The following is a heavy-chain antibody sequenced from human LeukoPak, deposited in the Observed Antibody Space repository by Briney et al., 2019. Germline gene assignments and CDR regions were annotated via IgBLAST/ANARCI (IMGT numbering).Heavy chain of an antibody. J-gene: IGHJ4*02. D-gene: IGHD3-10*01. V-gene: IGHV4-4*07. CDR2: TYSSGST. Sequence: SETLSLTCTVSGGSINTYYWNWIRQPAGKGLEWIGRTYSSGSTTYTPSLKSRVIMSVDTSKNLFYLSLRSVTAADTAVYFCARGPGELDHWGQGTLVTVSS. CDR1: GGSINTYY. CDR3: ARGPGELDH.